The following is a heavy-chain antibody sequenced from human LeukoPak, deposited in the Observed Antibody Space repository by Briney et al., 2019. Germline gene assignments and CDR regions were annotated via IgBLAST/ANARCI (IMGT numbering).Heavy chain of an antibody. V-gene: IGHV3-48*01. D-gene: IGHD3-3*01. CDR2: ISSSGTTI. Sequence: GGSLRLSCSASGFTFSHYVMNWVRQAPGKGLEWVSYISSSGTTIYYADSVKGRFTISRDNAKNSLYPQMNSLRGDDTAVYYCAALDPILRFSEWLIWGQGTLVTVSS. CDR1: GFTFSHYV. CDR3: AALDPILRFSEWLI. J-gene: IGHJ4*02.